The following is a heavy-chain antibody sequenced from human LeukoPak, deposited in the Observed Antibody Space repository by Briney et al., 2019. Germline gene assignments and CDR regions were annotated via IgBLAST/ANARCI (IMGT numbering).Heavy chain of an antibody. D-gene: IGHD6-19*01. Sequence: SETLSLTCTVSGGSISSNSYYWGWIRQPPGKGLEWIGSIYYIGSTYYNPSLKSRVTISVDTSKNQFSLKLSSVTAADTAVYYCATGIAVAGISSDYWGQGTLVTVSS. CDR2: IYYIGST. CDR3: ATGIAVAGISSDY. V-gene: IGHV4-39*01. J-gene: IGHJ4*02. CDR1: GGSISSNSYY.